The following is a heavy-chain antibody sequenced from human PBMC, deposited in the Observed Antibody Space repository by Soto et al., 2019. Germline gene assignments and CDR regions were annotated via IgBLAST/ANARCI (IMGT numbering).Heavy chain of an antibody. Sequence: SDTLSLTSTVSVASITTYYWSWIRQPAGKGLEWIVRIDPSGNTNYNPSLKSRVTMSVDTSKKQFSLKLTSVTAADTAVYYCARYSNNWFQTEGMDVWGQGTTVT. CDR1: VASITTYY. CDR3: ARYSNNWFQTEGMDV. J-gene: IGHJ6*02. D-gene: IGHD6-13*01. CDR2: IDPSGNT. V-gene: IGHV4-4*07.